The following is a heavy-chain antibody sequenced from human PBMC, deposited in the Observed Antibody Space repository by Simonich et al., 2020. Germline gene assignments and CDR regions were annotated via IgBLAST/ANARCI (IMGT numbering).Heavy chain of an antibody. CDR3: ARDGGNCSGGSCYWYFDL. CDR1: GKTFTVYY. D-gene: IGHD2-15*01. V-gene: IGHV1-2*06. Sequence: QVQLVQSGAEVKKPGASVKFSCKASGKTFTVYYMHWVGQAPGQGLEWMGRSNPNSGGTNYAQKFQGRGTMTRDTSISTDYMEVSRLRADDTAVYYCARDGGNCSGGSCYWYFDLWGRGTLVTVSS. J-gene: IGHJ2*01. CDR2: SNPNSGGT.